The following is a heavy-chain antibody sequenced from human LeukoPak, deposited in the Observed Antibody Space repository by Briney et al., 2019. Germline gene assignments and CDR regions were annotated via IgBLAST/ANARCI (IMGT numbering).Heavy chain of an antibody. CDR2: INHSGST. J-gene: IGHJ4*02. CDR1: GGSFSGYY. D-gene: IGHD5-24*01. CDR3: ARGKGGDGYNFAY. Sequence: PSETLSLTCAVYGGSFSGYYWSWIRQPPGKGLEWIGEINHSGSTNYNPSLKSRVTISVDTSKNQFSLKLSSVTAADTAVYYCARGKGGDGYNFAYWGQGTLVTVSS. V-gene: IGHV4-34*01.